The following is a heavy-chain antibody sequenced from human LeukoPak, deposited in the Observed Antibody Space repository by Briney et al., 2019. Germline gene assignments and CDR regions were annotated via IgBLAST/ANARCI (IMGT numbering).Heavy chain of an antibody. D-gene: IGHD3-10*01. CDR3: AKVRVEDLVRGVILFDF. V-gene: IGHV3-23*01. CDR2: ISGSGGST. J-gene: IGHJ4*02. Sequence: GGSLRLSCAVSGFTFTSYAMSWVRQAPGKGLEWVSVISGSGGSTYYADSVRGRFTISRDNSKNTLYLQMNFLRAEDTAVYYCAKVRVEDLVRGVILFDFWGQGTLVTVSS. CDR1: GFTFTSYA.